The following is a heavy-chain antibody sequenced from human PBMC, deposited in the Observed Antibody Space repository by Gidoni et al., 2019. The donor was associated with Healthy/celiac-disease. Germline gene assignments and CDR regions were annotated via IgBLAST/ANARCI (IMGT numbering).Heavy chain of an antibody. V-gene: IGHV3-30*01. Sequence: TISRDNSKNTLYLQMNSLRAEDTAVYYCARDPHDYGDPPTLNDAFDIWGQGTMVTVSS. D-gene: IGHD4-17*01. CDR3: ARDPHDYGDPPTLNDAFDI. J-gene: IGHJ3*02.